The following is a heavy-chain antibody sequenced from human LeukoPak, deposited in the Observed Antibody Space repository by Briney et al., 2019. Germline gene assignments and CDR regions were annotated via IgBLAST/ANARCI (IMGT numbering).Heavy chain of an antibody. J-gene: IGHJ4*02. Sequence: ASVKVSCKASGYTFTSYDINWVRQATGQGLEWMGWMNPNSGNTGYAQKFQGRVTMTRNTSISTAYMELSSLRSEDTAVYYCARGLVTSTDYYGSRSYGYWGQGTLVTVSS. CDR2: MNPNSGNT. V-gene: IGHV1-8*01. CDR1: GYTFTSYD. CDR3: ARGLVTSTDYYGSRSYGY. D-gene: IGHD3-10*01.